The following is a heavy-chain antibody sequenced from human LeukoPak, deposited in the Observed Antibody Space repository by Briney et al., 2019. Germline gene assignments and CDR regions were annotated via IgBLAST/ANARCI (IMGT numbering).Heavy chain of an antibody. CDR3: ARDRWELPYYYYGMDV. V-gene: IGHV3-53*01. Sequence: GSLRLSCAASGFTVSSNYMSWVRQAPGKGLEWVSVIYSGGSTYYADSVKGRFTISRDNSKNTLYLQMNCLRAEDTAVYYCARDRWELPYYYYGMDVWGQGTTVTVSS. D-gene: IGHD1-26*01. CDR2: IYSGGST. J-gene: IGHJ6*02. CDR1: GFTVSSNY.